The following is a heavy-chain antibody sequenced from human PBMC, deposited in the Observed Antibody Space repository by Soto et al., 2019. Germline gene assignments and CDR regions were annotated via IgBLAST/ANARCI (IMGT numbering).Heavy chain of an antibody. Sequence: QVQLVESGGGVVHPGTSLRLSCAASGFTFSTHGMHWVRQAPGKGPEWVAVISHDGSKKYYVESVEGRFSISRDNSKSIVHLQKNNVITEDTAVYYCAKDKGPYYDFWSGQRWFDPWGQGTLVTVSS. CDR2: ISHDGSKK. CDR1: GFTFSTHG. J-gene: IGHJ5*02. D-gene: IGHD3-3*01. V-gene: IGHV3-30*18. CDR3: AKDKGPYYDFWSGQRWFDP.